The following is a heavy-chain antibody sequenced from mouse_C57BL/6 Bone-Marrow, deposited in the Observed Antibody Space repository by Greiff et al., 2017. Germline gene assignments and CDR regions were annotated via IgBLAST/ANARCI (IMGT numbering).Heavy chain of an antibody. CDR1: GYAFSSSW. Sequence: QVQLQQSGPELVKPGASVKISCKASGYAFSSSWMNWVKQRPGKGLEWIGRIYPGDGDTNYNGKFKGKATLTADKSSSTAYMQLSSLTSEDSAVYFCARRGWLRRYFDGWGTGTTVTVSS. V-gene: IGHV1-82*01. J-gene: IGHJ1*03. D-gene: IGHD2-2*01. CDR2: IYPGDGDT. CDR3: ARRGWLRRYFDG.